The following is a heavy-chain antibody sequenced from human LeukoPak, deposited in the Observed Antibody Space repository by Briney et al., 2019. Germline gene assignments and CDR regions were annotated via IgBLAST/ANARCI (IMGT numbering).Heavy chain of an antibody. CDR2: ISGSGGST. D-gene: IGHD3-10*01. CDR1: GFTFSSYG. J-gene: IGHJ5*02. Sequence: GGSLRLSCAASGFTFSSYGMSWVRQAPGKGLEWVSAISGSGGSTYYADSVKGRFTISRDNSKNTLYLQMNSLRAEDTAVYYCAKLGRVRGVMSWFDPWGQGTLVTVSS. V-gene: IGHV3-23*01. CDR3: AKLGRVRGVMSWFDP.